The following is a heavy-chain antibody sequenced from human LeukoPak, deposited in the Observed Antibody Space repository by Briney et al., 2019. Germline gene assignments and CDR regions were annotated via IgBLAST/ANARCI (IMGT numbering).Heavy chain of an antibody. D-gene: IGHD1-1*01. CDR1: GFTLSDYY. V-gene: IGHV3-11*01. CDR2: SSRSGGTI. CDR3: ATSMARPPHDAFDT. J-gene: IGHJ3*02. Sequence: GGSLRLSCAASGFTLSDYYMNWIRQAPGKGLEWLSYSSRSGGTIYYADSMKGRFTISRDNTKNSLFLQMNNLRAEDTAVYYCATSMARPPHDAFDTWGQGTMVTVSS.